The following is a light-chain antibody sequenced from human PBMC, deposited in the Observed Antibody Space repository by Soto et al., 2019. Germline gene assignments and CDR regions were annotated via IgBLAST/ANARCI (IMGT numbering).Light chain of an antibody. CDR1: DSISSY. CDR2: DAS. CDR3: QRRNSSPIP. V-gene: IGKV3-11*01. J-gene: IGKJ5*01. Sequence: IVLTQSPATLSLSPGERATLACRASDSISSYLAWYQQKPGQPPRLLIHDASYRATGVPARFSGSGSGTDFTLTISSLEPEDFAVYDFQRRNSSPIPFGQGTKLEI.